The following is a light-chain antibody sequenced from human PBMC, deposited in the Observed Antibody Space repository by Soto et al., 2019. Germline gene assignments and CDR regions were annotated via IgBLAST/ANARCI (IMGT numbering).Light chain of an antibody. Sequence: QSALTQPASVSGSPGQSVTISCTGTSSDVGSYNLVSWYQQHPGKAPKLMIYEGSKRHSGVSNRFSGSKSGNTASLTISGLQAEDEADYYCCSYAGSSPYVFGTGTKLTVL. CDR2: EGS. CDR3: CSYAGSSPYV. CDR1: SSDVGSYNL. J-gene: IGLJ1*01. V-gene: IGLV2-23*01.